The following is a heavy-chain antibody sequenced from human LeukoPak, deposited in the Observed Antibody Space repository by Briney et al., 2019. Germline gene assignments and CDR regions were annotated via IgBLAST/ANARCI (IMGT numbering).Heavy chain of an antibody. Sequence: PGGSLRLSCAASGFIFSSYGMHWVRQAPGKGLEWVAVIWYDGSNEYYADSVKGRFTISRDNSKNTLYLQINSLRAEDTAVYYCARDHSYGGKIPLFDYGGQGTLVTVSS. CDR2: IWYDGSNE. V-gene: IGHV3-33*01. D-gene: IGHD4-23*01. CDR3: ARDHSYGGKIPLFDY. CDR1: GFIFSSYG. J-gene: IGHJ4*02.